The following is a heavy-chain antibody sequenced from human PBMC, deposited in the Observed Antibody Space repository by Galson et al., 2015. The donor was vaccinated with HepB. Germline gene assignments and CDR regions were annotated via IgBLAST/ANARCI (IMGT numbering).Heavy chain of an antibody. CDR2: FDPEDGET. Sequence: SVKVSCKVSGYTLTELSMHWVRQAPGKGLEWMGGFDPEDGETIYAQKFQGRVTMTEDTSTDTAYMELSSLRSEDTAVYYCATDPRWLQLGGFDYWGQGTLVTVSS. CDR3: ATDPRWLQLGGFDY. J-gene: IGHJ4*02. V-gene: IGHV1-24*01. CDR1: GYTLTELS. D-gene: IGHD5-24*01.